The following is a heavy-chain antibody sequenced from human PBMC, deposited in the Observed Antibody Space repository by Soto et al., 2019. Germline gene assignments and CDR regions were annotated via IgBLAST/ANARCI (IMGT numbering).Heavy chain of an antibody. Sequence: QVQLVQSGAEVKKPGSSVKVSCKASGGTFSRYTISWVRQAPGQGLEWMGRVIPILGIANYAQKFQGRLTITAHNSTSTAYMALISLRSEDTDVYYGALPPGARLYGSDPWCQGTLVTVSP. CDR2: VIPILGIA. J-gene: IGHJ5*02. CDR1: GGTFSRYT. D-gene: IGHD4-17*01. V-gene: IGHV1-69*02. CDR3: ALPPGARLYGSDP.